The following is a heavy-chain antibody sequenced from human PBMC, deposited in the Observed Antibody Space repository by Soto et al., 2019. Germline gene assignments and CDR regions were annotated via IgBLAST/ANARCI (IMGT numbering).Heavy chain of an antibody. J-gene: IGHJ5*02. CDR3: AGDPGYSSSWIGWFDP. CDR2: IIPIFGTA. CDR1: GGTFSSYA. D-gene: IGHD6-13*01. V-gene: IGHV1-69*13. Sequence: SVKVSCKASGGTFSSYAISWVRRAPGQGLEWMGGIIPIFGTANYAQKFQGRVTITADESTSTAYMELSSLRSEDTAVYYCAGDPGYSSSWIGWFDPWGQGTLVTVSS.